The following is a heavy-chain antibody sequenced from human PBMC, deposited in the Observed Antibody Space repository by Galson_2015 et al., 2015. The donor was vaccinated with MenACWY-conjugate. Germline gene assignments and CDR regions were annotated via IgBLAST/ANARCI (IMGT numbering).Heavy chain of an antibody. CDR2: IRGDGSAI. V-gene: IGHV3-74*01. D-gene: IGHD2-15*01. J-gene: IGHJ3*02. CDR3: TRVQEGTSGSFDI. Sequence: SLRLSCAASGFTFGRYWMHWVRQVPGKGLVWVSRIRGDGSAITYADSVKGRFIISRDNAKNTMFLQMNSLRVEDTGVYYCTRVQEGTSGSFDIWGLGTLVTVSS. CDR1: GFTFGRYW.